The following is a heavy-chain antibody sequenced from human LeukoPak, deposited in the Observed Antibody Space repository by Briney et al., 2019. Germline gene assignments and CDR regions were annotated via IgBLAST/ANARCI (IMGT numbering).Heavy chain of an antibody. V-gene: IGHV1-8*01. D-gene: IGHD3-3*01. CDR2: MNPNSGNT. CDR1: GYTFTNYD. Sequence: ASVKVSCKASGYTFTNYDINWVRQATGQGLEWMGWMNPNSGNTGYAQKFQGRVTMTRNTSISTAYMELSSLRSEDTAVYYCARGPGVKVLEYYYGMDVWGQGTTVTVSS. CDR3: ARGPGVKVLEYYYGMDV. J-gene: IGHJ6*02.